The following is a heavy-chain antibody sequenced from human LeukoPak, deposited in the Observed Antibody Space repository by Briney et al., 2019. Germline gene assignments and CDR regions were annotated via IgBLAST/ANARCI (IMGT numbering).Heavy chain of an antibody. D-gene: IGHD2-2*01. CDR3: ARTLFGYQLLSRFDP. Sequence: PSETLSLTCTVSGGSISSSSYYWGWIRQPPGKGLEWIGIIYYSGTTYYIPSLKSRVTISVDTSKNQFSLKLSSVTAADTAVYFCARTLFGYQLLSRFDPWGQGTLVTVYS. CDR1: GGSISSSSYY. V-gene: IGHV4-39*01. CDR2: IYYSGTT. J-gene: IGHJ5*02.